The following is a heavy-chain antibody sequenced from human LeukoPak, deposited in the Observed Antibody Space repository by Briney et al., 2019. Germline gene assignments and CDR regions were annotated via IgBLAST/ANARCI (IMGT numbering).Heavy chain of an antibody. Sequence: PSETLALICTVFGSSISSYYWSWIRQPPGKGLEWIGYIYYSGSTNYNPSLKSRATMSVCTAKNQCSRKPRSVTAADTAVFYWASQGGGFWYFDLWGHGTLVTVSS. V-gene: IGHV4-59*08. D-gene: IGHD6-25*01. CDR1: GSSISSYY. CDR3: ASQGGGFWYFDL. J-gene: IGHJ2*01. CDR2: IYYSGST.